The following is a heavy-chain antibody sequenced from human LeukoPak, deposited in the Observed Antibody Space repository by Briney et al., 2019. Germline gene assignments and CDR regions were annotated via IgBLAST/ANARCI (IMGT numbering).Heavy chain of an antibody. V-gene: IGHV4-59*01. CDR1: GGFISGYY. CDR2: IHYSGST. CDR3: ARVALYSSGWYRRYYFDY. Sequence: SETLSLTCTVSGGFISGYYWSWIRQPPGKGLEWIGYIHYSGSTNYNPPLKSRVTISVGTSKNQFSLKLTSVTAADTAVYYCARVALYSSGWYRRYYFDYWGQGTLVTVSS. J-gene: IGHJ4*02. D-gene: IGHD6-19*01.